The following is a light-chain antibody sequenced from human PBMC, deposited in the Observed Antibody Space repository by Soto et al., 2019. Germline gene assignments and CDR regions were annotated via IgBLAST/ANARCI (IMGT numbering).Light chain of an antibody. J-gene: IGKJ1*01. Sequence: DIQMTQSPSSLSASVGDRVTITLRASQSISSYLNWYQHKPGKAPKLLIYAASSLQTGVPSRFSGSRSGTDFALTISSLQRDDFATYYCQQTDSFPRTFGQGTKVDIK. CDR2: AAS. CDR3: QQTDSFPRT. V-gene: IGKV1-39*01. CDR1: QSISSY.